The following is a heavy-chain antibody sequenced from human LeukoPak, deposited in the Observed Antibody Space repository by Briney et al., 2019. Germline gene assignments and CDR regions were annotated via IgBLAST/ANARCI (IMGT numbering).Heavy chain of an antibody. J-gene: IGHJ4*02. CDR3: ARGWEPYSSSFDY. CDR1: GGSISGYY. CDR2: IYYSGST. Sequence: PSETLSLTCTVSGGSISGYYWSWIRQPPGKGLEYIGYIYYSGSTNYNPSLKSRVTISVDTSKHQFSLKLSSVTPEDTAVYYCARGWEPYSSSFDYWGQGTLVTVSS. V-gene: IGHV4-59*12. D-gene: IGHD6-13*01.